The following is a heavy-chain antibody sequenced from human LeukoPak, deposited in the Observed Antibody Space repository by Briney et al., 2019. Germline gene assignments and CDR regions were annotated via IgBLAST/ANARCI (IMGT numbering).Heavy chain of an antibody. D-gene: IGHD6-13*01. CDR1: RYTFSSYC. CDR3: ARERRSWHHNWFDP. V-gene: IGHV3-7*01. J-gene: IGHJ5*02. Sequence: GGPVRLFCRASRYTFSSYCVSWVRQSRGRGREGVANIKQGGWEKYYVDSVKGRFTLSRDIAKNSLYLQMNSLRAEDTAVYYCARERRSWHHNWFDPWGQGTLVTVSS. CDR2: IKQGGWEK.